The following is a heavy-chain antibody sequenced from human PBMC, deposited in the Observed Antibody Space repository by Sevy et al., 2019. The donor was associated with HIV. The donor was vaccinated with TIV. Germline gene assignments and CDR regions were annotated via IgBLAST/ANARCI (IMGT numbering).Heavy chain of an antibody. J-gene: IGHJ4*02. D-gene: IGHD1-1*01. CDR1: GFTFSTYG. Sequence: GESLKISCAASGFTFSTYGMHWVRQAPGKGLEWVAVISYDGFKTYYADSMKGRFTISRDNSKNTLYLQMNSLRVEDTALYFCAKHGGWYNYAPSDYWGLGTLVSVSS. CDR3: AKHGGWYNYAPSDY. V-gene: IGHV3-30*18. CDR2: ISYDGFKT.